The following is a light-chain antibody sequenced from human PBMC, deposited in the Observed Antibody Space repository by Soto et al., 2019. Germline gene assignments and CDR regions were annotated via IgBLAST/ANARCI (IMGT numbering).Light chain of an antibody. Sequence: DIQMTQSPSSLSASVGDRVTITCRASQSISSYLNWYQQKPGKAHKLLIYAASSLQSGVPSRFSGSGSGTDFTLTISSLQPEDFATYYCQQSYSTLGATFGQGTRLEIK. CDR2: AAS. CDR3: QQSYSTLGAT. J-gene: IGKJ5*01. V-gene: IGKV1-39*01. CDR1: QSISSY.